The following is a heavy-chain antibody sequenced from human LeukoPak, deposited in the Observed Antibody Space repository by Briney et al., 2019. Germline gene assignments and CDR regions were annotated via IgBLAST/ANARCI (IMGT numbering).Heavy chain of an antibody. CDR1: GFTFDDYA. D-gene: IGHD6-13*01. Sequence: GGSLRLSCAASGFTFDDYAMHWVRQAPGKGLEWVSGISWNSGSIGYADSVKGRFTISRDNAKNSLCLQMNSLRAEDTALYYCAKGGDAGTRTGIFDYWGQGTLVTVSS. J-gene: IGHJ4*02. CDR2: ISWNSGSI. CDR3: AKGGDAGTRTGIFDY. V-gene: IGHV3-9*01.